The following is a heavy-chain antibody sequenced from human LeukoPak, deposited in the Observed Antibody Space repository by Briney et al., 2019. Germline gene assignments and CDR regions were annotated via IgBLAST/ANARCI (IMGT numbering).Heavy chain of an antibody. J-gene: IGHJ5*02. CDR1: GYTFTGYY. D-gene: IGHD3-10*01. V-gene: IGHV1-2*02. Sequence: GASVKVSCKASGYTFTGYYMHWVRQAPGQGLEWMGWINPNSGGTNYAQKFQGRVTMTRDTSISTAYMELSRLRPDDTAVYYCARDPFTYGSGSYYEPNWFDPWGQGTLVTVSS. CDR2: INPNSGGT. CDR3: ARDPFTYGSGSYYEPNWFDP.